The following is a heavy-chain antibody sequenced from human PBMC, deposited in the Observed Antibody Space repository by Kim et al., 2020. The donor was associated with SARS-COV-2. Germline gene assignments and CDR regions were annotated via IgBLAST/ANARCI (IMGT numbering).Heavy chain of an antibody. Sequence: KGRCTISRDNSKNTLYLQMNSLRAEDTAVYYCAKEHCSSTSCYGDWYFDLWGRGTLVTVSS. V-gene: IGHV3-23*01. CDR3: AKEHCSSTSCYGDWYFDL. J-gene: IGHJ2*01. D-gene: IGHD2-2*01.